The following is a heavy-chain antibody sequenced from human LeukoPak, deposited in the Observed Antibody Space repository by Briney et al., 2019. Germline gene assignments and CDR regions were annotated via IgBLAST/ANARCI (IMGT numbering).Heavy chain of an antibody. CDR1: GFTFTSYW. D-gene: IGHD6-19*01. V-gene: IGHV3-7*01. CDR3: AGSRWQVYFDY. CDR2: IKQDGNER. J-gene: IGHJ4*02. Sequence: PGGSLRLSCAASGFTFTSYWMSWVRQAPGKGLEWVANIKQDGNERYYVDSVKGRFTISRDNAKNSLYLQMNSLRADDTGVYYCAGSRWQVYFDYWGQGTLVTVSS.